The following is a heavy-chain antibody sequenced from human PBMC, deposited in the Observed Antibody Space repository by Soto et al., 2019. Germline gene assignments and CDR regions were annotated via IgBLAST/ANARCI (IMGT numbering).Heavy chain of an antibody. J-gene: IGHJ2*01. V-gene: IGHV3-30*18. CDR2: ISYDASNK. CDR3: VKGQSNQDWYFDL. Sequence: PXGSLRLSVADYGCSFSYHGMHWVRQAPGKGLEWVAIISYDASNKYYADSVKGRFIISRDNSKNALYLQMNSLRSDDTAVYYCVKGQSNQDWYFDL. CDR1: GCSFSYHG. D-gene: IGHD4-4*01.